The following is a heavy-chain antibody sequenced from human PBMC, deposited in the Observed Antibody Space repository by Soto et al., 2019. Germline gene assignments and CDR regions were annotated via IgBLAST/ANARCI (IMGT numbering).Heavy chain of an antibody. D-gene: IGHD2-15*01. CDR3: ARAKGIVVVLAAPPHAFDI. CDR1: GYTFTSYY. Sequence: ASVKVSCKASGYTFTSYYMHWVRQAPGQGLEWMGIINPSGGSTSYAQKFQGRVTMTRDTSTSTVYMELSSLRSEDTAVYYCARAKGIVVVLAAPPHAFDIWGQGTMVTVSS. CDR2: INPSGGST. J-gene: IGHJ3*02. V-gene: IGHV1-46*03.